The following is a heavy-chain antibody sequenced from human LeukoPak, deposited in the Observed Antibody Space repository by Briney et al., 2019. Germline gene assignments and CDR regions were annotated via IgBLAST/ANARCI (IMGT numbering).Heavy chain of an antibody. J-gene: IGHJ5*02. CDR1: GFTFSSYS. CDR2: ISSSSSYI. CDR3: ARGSGWFDP. D-gene: IGHD2-15*01. V-gene: IGHV3-21*06. Sequence: GGSLRLSCAASGFTFSSYSMNWVRQAPGKGLEWVSSISSSSSYIYYADSVKGRFTISRDNAKNLVYLQMKSLRVEDTAVYYCARGSGWFDPWGQGTLVTVSS.